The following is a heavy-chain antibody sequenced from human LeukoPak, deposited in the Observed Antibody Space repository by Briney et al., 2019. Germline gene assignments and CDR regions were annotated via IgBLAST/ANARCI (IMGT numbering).Heavy chain of an antibody. CDR1: GFTFSSYA. Sequence: GGSLRLSCAASGFTFSSYAMSWVRQAPWKGLEWVSAISGSGGNTYYADSVKGRFTISRDNSKNTLYLQMNSLRAEDTAVYYCAKSSETYWAFDIWGQGTMVTVSS. J-gene: IGHJ3*02. D-gene: IGHD1-26*01. V-gene: IGHV3-23*01. CDR2: ISGSGGNT. CDR3: AKSSETYWAFDI.